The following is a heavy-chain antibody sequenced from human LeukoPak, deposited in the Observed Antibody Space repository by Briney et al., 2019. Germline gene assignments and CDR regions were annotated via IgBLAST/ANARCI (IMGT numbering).Heavy chain of an antibody. D-gene: IGHD2-2*01. V-gene: IGHV4-31*03. J-gene: IGHJ5*02. CDR2: IYYSGST. CDR1: GGSISSGGYY. CDR3: ARGFCSSTSCYRLRWFDP. Sequence: SQTLSLTCTVSGGSISSGGYYWSWIRQHPGKGLEWIGYIYYSGSTNYNPSLKSRVTISVDTSKNQFSLKLSSVTAADTAVYYCARGFCSSTSCYRLRWFDPWGQGTLVTVSS.